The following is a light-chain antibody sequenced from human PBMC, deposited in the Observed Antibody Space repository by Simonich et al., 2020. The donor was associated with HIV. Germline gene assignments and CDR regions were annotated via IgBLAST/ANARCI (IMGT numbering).Light chain of an antibody. CDR2: EVS. CDR3: MQGIHLWT. Sequence: DIVMTQTPLSLSVTPGQPASISCKSSQSLLHRDGKTYLYWYLQKPGQSPQLLIYEVSSRVSGVPDRFSGSGSGTDFTLKISRVEAEDVGVYYCMQGIHLWTFGQGTKVEIK. V-gene: IGKV2-29*02. CDR1: QSLLHRDGKTY. J-gene: IGKJ1*01.